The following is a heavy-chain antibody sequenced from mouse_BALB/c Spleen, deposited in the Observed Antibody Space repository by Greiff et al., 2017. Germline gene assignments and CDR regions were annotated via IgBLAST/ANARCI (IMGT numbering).Heavy chain of an antibody. CDR1: GYTFTSYW. CDR2: INPSNGRT. Sequence: VKLQQPGAELVKPGASVKLSCKASGYTFTSYWMHWVKQRPGQGLEWIGEINPSNGRTNYNEKFKSKATLTVDKSSSTAYMQLSSLTSEDSAVYYCARLPYGNYGYFDVWGAGTTVTVSS. J-gene: IGHJ1*01. D-gene: IGHD2-1*01. V-gene: IGHV1S81*02. CDR3: ARLPYGNYGYFDV.